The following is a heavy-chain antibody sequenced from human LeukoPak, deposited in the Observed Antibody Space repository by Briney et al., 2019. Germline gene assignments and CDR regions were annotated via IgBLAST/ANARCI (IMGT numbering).Heavy chain of an antibody. CDR2: INSNGGST. CDR3: ARDLGQYYDTSDNWFDP. J-gene: IGHJ5*02. Sequence: GGSLRLSCAASGFTFSSYAMYWVRQAPGMGLEFVSAINSNGGSTYYANSVKGRFTISRDNSKNTLNLQMNSLRAEDTAVYYCARDLGQYYDTSDNWFDPWGQGTLVTVSS. D-gene: IGHD3-22*01. V-gene: IGHV3-64*01. CDR1: GFTFSSYA.